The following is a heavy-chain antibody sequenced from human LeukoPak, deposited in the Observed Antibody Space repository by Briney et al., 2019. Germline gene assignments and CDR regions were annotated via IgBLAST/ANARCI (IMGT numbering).Heavy chain of an antibody. D-gene: IGHD2-2*01. CDR1: GFTFSSYA. V-gene: IGHV3-23*01. J-gene: IGHJ4*02. CDR3: AVVVPAAMLGY. Sequence: GGSLRLSCAASGFTFSSYAMSWVRQAPGKGLEWVSAISGSGGSTYYADPVKGRFTISRDNSKNTLYLQMNSLRAEDTAVYYCAVVVPAAMLGYWGQGTRVTVSS. CDR2: ISGSGGST.